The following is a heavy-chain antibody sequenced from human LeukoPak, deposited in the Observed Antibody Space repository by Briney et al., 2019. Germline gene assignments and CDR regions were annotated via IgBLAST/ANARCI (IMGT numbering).Heavy chain of an antibody. CDR2: IYHSGST. D-gene: IGHD3-3*01. J-gene: IGHJ6*03. CDR1: GGSISSGGYY. Sequence: TSETLSLTCTVSGGSISSGGYYWSWIRQPPGKGLEWIGYIYHSGSTYYNPSLKSRVTISVDRSKNQFSLKLSSVTAADTAVYYCARGTVLRFLEWPFEYMDVWGKGTTVTVSS. V-gene: IGHV4-30-2*01. CDR3: ARGTVLRFLEWPFEYMDV.